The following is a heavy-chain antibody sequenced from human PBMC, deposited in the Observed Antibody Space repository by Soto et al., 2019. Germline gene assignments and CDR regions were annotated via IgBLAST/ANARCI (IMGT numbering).Heavy chain of an antibody. V-gene: IGHV4-30-2*01. J-gene: IGHJ4*02. Sequence: SETLSLTCAVSGGSISSGGYSWSWIRQPPGKGLEWIGYIYHSGSTYYNPSLKSRVTISVDRSKNQFSLKLSSVTAADTAVYYCARGRQRYCTNGVCYRSPFYFDYWGQGTLVTVSS. CDR3: ARGRQRYCTNGVCYRSPFYFDY. D-gene: IGHD2-8*01. CDR2: IYHSGST. CDR1: GGSISSGGYS.